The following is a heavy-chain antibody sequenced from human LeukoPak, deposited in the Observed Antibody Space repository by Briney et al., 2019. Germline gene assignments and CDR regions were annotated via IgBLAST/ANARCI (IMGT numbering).Heavy chain of an antibody. Sequence: SETLSLTCTVSTGSISSISYYWDWLRQPPGKGLEWTASIFYSGTTYYNPSLKSRVTISVDTSKNQFSLKRSSVTAADTAVYYCARHGTRKGYSSGWYDYWGQGTLVTVSS. CDR1: TGSISSISYY. CDR3: ARHGTRKGYSSGWYDY. J-gene: IGHJ4*02. CDR2: IFYSGTT. V-gene: IGHV4-39*01. D-gene: IGHD6-19*01.